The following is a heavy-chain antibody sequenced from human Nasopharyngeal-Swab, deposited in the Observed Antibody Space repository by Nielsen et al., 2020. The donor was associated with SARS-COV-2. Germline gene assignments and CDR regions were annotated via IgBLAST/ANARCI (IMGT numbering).Heavy chain of an antibody. CDR2: ISAYNGNT. Sequence: ASVKVSCKASGYTFTSYGISWVRQAPGQGLEWMGWISAYNGNTNYAQKLQGRVTMTTDTSTSTAYMELRSLRSEDTAVYYCARVMVRGVQGSVRAGPFDPWGQGTLVTVSS. CDR3: ARVMVRGVQGSVRAGPFDP. CDR1: GYTFTSYG. D-gene: IGHD3-10*01. J-gene: IGHJ5*02. V-gene: IGHV1-18*01.